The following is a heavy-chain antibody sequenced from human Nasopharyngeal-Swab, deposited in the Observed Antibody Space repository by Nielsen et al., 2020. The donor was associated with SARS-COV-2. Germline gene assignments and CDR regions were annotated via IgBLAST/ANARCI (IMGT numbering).Heavy chain of an antibody. V-gene: IGHV3-48*03. J-gene: IGHJ4*02. Sequence: GGSLRLSCAASGFTFSSYEMNWARQAPGKGLEWVSYISSSGSTIYYADSVKGRFTISRDNAKNSLYLQMNSLRAEDTAVYYCARHYDPFDYWGQGTLVTVSS. CDR2: ISSSGSTI. CDR3: ARHYDPFDY. D-gene: IGHD3-3*01. CDR1: GFTFSSYE.